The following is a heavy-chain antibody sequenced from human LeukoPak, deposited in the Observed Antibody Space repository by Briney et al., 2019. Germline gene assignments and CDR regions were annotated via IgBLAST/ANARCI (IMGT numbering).Heavy chain of an antibody. J-gene: IGHJ4*02. Sequence: GASVNVSCKVSGYTLTELSMHWVRQAPGKGLEWMGGFDPEDGETIYAQKFQGRVTMTEDTSTDTAYMELSSLRSEDTAVYYCATDTSPTEWEPSPLGYWGQGTLVTVSS. CDR1: GYTLTELS. CDR3: ATDTSPTEWEPSPLGY. V-gene: IGHV1-24*01. CDR2: FDPEDGET. D-gene: IGHD1-26*01.